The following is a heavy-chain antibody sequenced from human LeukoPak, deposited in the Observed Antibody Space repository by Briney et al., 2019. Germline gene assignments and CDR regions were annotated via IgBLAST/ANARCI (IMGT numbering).Heavy chain of an antibody. CDR2: ISGRGDRT. CDR3: AKEQSSSGFFDY. D-gene: IGHD6-6*01. J-gene: IGHJ4*02. V-gene: IGHV3-23*01. Sequence: GGSLRLSCAASGFTFSSYAMSWVRQAPGKGLEWVSAISGRGDRTYYADSVKGRFTISRDNSKNALYLQMNSLRAEDTAVYYCAKEQSSSGFFDYWGQGTLVTVSS. CDR1: GFTFSSYA.